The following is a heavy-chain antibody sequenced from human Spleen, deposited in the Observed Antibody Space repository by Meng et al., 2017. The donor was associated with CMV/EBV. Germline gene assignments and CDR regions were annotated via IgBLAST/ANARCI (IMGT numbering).Heavy chain of an antibody. J-gene: IGHJ4*02. D-gene: IGHD7-27*01. CDR1: GYRFTTYD. Sequence: SGYRFTTYDICWVRQVPEKGLEWMAIIYPGDSDTRYSPSFLGQITISADKSITTAYLQWSDLKASDTAMYYCARTDSPFTTWGPYFDYWGQGTLVTVSS. V-gene: IGHV5-51*01. CDR2: IYPGDSDT. CDR3: ARTDSPFTTWGPYFDY.